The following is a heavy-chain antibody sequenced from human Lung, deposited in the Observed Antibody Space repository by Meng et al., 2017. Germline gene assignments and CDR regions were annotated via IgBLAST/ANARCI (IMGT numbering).Heavy chain of an antibody. CDR1: CGSVSSGGYY. CDR2: VYFSCST. J-gene: IGHJ4*02. D-gene: IGHD4-23*01. V-gene: IGHV4-61*08. CDR3: ARGGTVVNLFY. Sequence: AQVSVMLRLSVSFLFTCTVACGSVSSGGYYCSWIRQPPGKGLEWIGYVYFSCSTNYNPSLKSRVTISLDTSKNQFSLKLNSVTAADTAVYYCARGGTVVNLFYWGPGTLVTVSS.